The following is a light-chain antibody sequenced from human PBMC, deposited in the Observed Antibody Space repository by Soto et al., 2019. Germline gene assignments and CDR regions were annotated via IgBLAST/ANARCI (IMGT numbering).Light chain of an antibody. Sequence: QSVLTQPPSVSGAPGQRVTISCTGSSSNIGAGYEVHWYQQHPRTAPKLLIYGNSNRPSGVPDRFSGSKSGTSASLAITGLQAEDEADYYCQSYDNSLSGMVFGGGTKVTVL. J-gene: IGLJ2*01. CDR2: GNS. V-gene: IGLV1-40*01. CDR3: QSYDNSLSGMV. CDR1: SSNIGAGYE.